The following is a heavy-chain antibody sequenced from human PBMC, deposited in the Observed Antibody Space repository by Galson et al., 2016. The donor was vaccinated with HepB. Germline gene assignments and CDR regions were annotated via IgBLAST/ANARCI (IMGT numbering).Heavy chain of an antibody. D-gene: IGHD3-10*02. CDR2: DSMDGRRK. CDR1: GFTFNRRG. V-gene: IGHV3-30*18. J-gene: IGHJ4*02. CDR3: AKRHECCPPVGCSVDY. Sequence: SLRLSCAASGFTFNRRGMHWVRQAPGKGLEWVAADSMDGRRKFYADSVKGRFTISRDNSNNMLFLQMSSLRVDDTAVYSCAKRHECCPPVGCSVDYWGQGTLVSVSS.